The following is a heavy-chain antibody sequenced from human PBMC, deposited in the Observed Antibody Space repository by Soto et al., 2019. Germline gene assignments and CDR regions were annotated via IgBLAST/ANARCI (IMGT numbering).Heavy chain of an antibody. CDR2: ARDKANAYTT. CDR3: VKVLGTTVTVLES. CDR1: GFTFSAHY. Sequence: SLRLSCAASGFTFSAHYMDWVRQAPGKGLEWVARARDKANAYTTSYAASVKGRFTVSRDDSKNSVYLQMNGLRTEDTAVYYCVKVLGTTVTVLESWGQGTRVTVSS. D-gene: IGHD4-17*01. J-gene: IGHJ4*02. V-gene: IGHV3-72*01.